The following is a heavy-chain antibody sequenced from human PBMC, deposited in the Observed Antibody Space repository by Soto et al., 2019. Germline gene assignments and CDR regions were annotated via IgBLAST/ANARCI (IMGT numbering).Heavy chain of an antibody. CDR2: IVSGGSAK. D-gene: IGHD1-1*01. CDR3: ARDDAFGNENSFDI. Sequence: QVQLVESGGGVVQPGTSLRLSCAVSGFPFSTYGFHWVRQPPGKGLEWVAVIVSGGSAKYHADSVEGRFTISRDNSKDTLYLQMNSLRAEDTAVYYCARDDAFGNENSFDIWGQGTMVTVSS. J-gene: IGHJ3*02. CDR1: GFPFSTYG. V-gene: IGHV3-33*01.